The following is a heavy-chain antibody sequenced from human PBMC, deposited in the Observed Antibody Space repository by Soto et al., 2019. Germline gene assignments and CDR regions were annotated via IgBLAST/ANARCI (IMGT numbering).Heavy chain of an antibody. V-gene: IGHV4-34*01. CDR3: ARGLGGYGGNPDAFDI. D-gene: IGHD4-17*01. CDR1: GGSFSCYY. J-gene: IGHJ3*02. CDR2: INHSGST. Sequence: SESLSLSCAVYGGSFSCYYWSWIRQPPGKGLEWIGEINHSGSTNYNPSLKSRVTISVDTTKNQFSLKLSSVTAADTAVYYCARGLGGYGGNPDAFDIWGQGTMVTVSS.